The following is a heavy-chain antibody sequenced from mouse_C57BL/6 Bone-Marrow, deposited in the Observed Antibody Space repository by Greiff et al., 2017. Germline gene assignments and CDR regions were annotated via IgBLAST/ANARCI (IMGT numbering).Heavy chain of an antibody. CDR1: GYTFTSYW. CDR2: LDPSDSYT. J-gene: IGHJ3*01. V-gene: IGHV1-69*01. Sequence: QVQLKQPGAELVMPGASVKLSCKASGYTFTSYWMHWVKQRPGQGLEWIGELDPSDSYTNYNQKFKGKSTLTVDKSSSTAYMQLSSLTSEDSAVYYCARDSNYVWFAYWGQGTLVTVSA. D-gene: IGHD2-5*01. CDR3: ARDSNYVWFAY.